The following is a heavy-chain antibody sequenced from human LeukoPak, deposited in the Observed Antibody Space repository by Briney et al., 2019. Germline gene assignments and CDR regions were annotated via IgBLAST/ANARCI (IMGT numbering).Heavy chain of an antibody. V-gene: IGHV1-69*05. Sequence: SVKVSCKASGGTFSSYAISWVRQAPGQGLEWMGGIIPIFGTANYAQKFQGRVTITTDESTSTAYMELSSLRSEATAVYYCAGVVSGSGIGITPNCFDPGGQGTRVTVSS. CDR2: IIPIFGTA. CDR3: AGVVSGSGIGITPNCFDP. J-gene: IGHJ5*02. D-gene: IGHD3-10*01. CDR1: GGTFSSYA.